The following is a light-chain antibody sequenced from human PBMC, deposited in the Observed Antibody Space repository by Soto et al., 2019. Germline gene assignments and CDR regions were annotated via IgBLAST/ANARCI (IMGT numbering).Light chain of an antibody. Sequence: QSVLTQPASMSGSPGQSITISCTGTSSDVGGYNYVSWYQRHPGKAPKLMIYEVSNRPSGVSNRFSGSKSGNTASLTISGLQAEDEADYYCSSSTINHTVLFGGGTKVTVL. V-gene: IGLV2-14*01. CDR2: EVS. J-gene: IGLJ2*01. CDR3: SSSTINHTVL. CDR1: SSDVGGYNY.